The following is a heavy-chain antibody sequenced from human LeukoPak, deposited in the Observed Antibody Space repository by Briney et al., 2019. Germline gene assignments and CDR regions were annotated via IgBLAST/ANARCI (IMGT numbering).Heavy chain of an antibody. CDR2: IRNDGSNK. D-gene: IGHD1-1*01. J-gene: IGHJ6*03. Sequence: GGSLRLSCAASEFTFSSYGMHWVRQAPGKGLEWMASIRNDGSNKYYADSVKGRFTISRENSKNTLYLQMNSLRTEDTAVYYCTRVRYIRGPDHFYMDVWGKGTTVTISS. CDR1: EFTFSSYG. CDR3: TRVRYIRGPDHFYMDV. V-gene: IGHV3-30*02.